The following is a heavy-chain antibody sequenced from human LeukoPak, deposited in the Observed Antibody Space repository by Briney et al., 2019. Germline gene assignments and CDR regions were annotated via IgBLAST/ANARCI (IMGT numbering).Heavy chain of an antibody. Sequence: PSETLSLTCAVYGGSFSGYYWSWIRQPPGKGLEWIGEINHSGSTNYNPSLKSRVTISVDTSKNKFSLKLSSVTAADTAVYYCARLKATVSIHAYFDYWGQGTLVTVSS. D-gene: IGHD4-17*01. V-gene: IGHV4-34*01. CDR2: INHSGST. CDR1: GGSFSGYY. J-gene: IGHJ4*02. CDR3: ARLKATVSIHAYFDY.